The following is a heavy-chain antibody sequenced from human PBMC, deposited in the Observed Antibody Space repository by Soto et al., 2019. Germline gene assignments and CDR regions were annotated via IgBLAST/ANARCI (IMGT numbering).Heavy chain of an antibody. J-gene: IGHJ6*02. CDR1: GYTFTSYG. CDR2: IVVGSGNT. CDR3: AASEYNWNDDYYYGMDV. D-gene: IGHD1-1*01. Sequence: SVKVSCKASGYTFTSYGISWVRQARGQRLEWIGWIVVGSGNTNYAQKFQERVTITRDMSTSTAYMELSSLRSEDTAVYYCAASEYNWNDDYYYGMDVWGQGTTVTVSS. V-gene: IGHV1-58*02.